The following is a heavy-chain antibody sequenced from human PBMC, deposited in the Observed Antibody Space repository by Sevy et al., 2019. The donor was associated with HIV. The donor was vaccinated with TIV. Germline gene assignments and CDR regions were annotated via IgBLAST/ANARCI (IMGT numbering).Heavy chain of an antibody. CDR1: GFTFSNAW. J-gene: IGHJ3*02. V-gene: IGHV3-15*01. D-gene: IGHD3-22*01. Sequence: GGSLRLSCAASGFTFSNAWMSWVRQAPGKGLEWVGRIKSKTDGGTTDYAAPVKGRFTISRDDSKNTLYLQMNSLKTEDTAVYYCTSPHALSDSSGSDAFDIWGQGTMVTVSS. CDR3: TSPHALSDSSGSDAFDI. CDR2: IKSKTDGGTT.